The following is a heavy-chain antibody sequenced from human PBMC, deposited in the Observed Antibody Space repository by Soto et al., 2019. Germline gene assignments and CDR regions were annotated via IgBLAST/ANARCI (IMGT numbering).Heavy chain of an antibody. V-gene: IGHV4-34*01. CDR3: ARWLRVVVAGRFDAFHI. CDR2: INHSGST. J-gene: IGHJ3*02. D-gene: IGHD2-15*01. Sequence: PSETLSLTCGVYGGSFSGYYWSWIRQPPGKGLEWIGEINHSGSTNYNPSLKSRVTISVDTSKNQFSLKLSSVTAADTAVYYCARWLRVVVAGRFDAFHIWCQGTMVTVSS. CDR1: GGSFSGYY.